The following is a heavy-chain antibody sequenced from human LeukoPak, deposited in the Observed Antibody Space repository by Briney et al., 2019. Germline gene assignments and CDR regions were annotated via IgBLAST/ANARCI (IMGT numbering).Heavy chain of an antibody. CDR2: IYYSGST. CDR1: GGSISSYY. D-gene: IGHD3-16*01. Sequence: PETLSLTCTVSGGSISSYYWSWIRQPPGKGLEWIGYIYYSGSTNYNPSLKSRVTISVDTSKNQFSLKLSSVTAADTAVYYCARGWGIGWYFDLWGRGTLVTVSS. V-gene: IGHV4-59*01. CDR3: ARGWGIGWYFDL. J-gene: IGHJ2*01.